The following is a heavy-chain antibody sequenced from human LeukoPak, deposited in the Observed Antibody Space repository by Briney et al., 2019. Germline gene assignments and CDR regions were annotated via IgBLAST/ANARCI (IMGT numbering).Heavy chain of an antibody. V-gene: IGHV4-34*01. CDR1: GDSCSGFY. D-gene: IGHD3-3*01. Sequence: PSQTLSLTCGVYGDSCSGFYWSWIRQTPGKGLQWIGEINHSGDINYNPSLESRVTISVDTSKRQFSLRLSSVTAADTAVYYCARRDFALFGVITSFDSWGQGTRVTISS. J-gene: IGHJ4*02. CDR3: ARRDFALFGVITSFDS. CDR2: INHSGDI.